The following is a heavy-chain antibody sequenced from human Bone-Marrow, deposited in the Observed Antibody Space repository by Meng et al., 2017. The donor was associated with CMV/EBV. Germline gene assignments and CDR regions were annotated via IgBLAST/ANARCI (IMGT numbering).Heavy chain of an antibody. CDR3: ARFTLSSSGFYYYYYGMDV. D-gene: IGHD6-6*01. V-gene: IGHV4-34*01. CDR1: GGTVYTGSYY. Sequence: GSLRLSCTVSGGTVYTGSYYWSWIRQPPGKGLEWIGEINHSGSTNYNPSLKSRVTISVDTSKNQFSLKLSSVTAADTAVYYCARFTLSSSGFYYYYYGMDVWGQGTTVTVSS. J-gene: IGHJ6*02. CDR2: INHSGST.